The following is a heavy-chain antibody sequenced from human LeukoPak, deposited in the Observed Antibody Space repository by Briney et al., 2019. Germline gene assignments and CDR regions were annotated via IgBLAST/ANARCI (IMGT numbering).Heavy chain of an antibody. D-gene: IGHD3-22*01. J-gene: IGHJ1*01. V-gene: IGHV1-46*01. CDR3: ARALNRKYYYDSSGSPQTGIQR. Sequence: ASVKVSCKASGYTFTSYYMHWVRQAPGQGLEWMGIINPSGGSTSYAQKFQGRVTMTRDTSTSTVYMEPSSLRSEDTAVYYCARALNRKYYYDSSGSPQTGIQRWGQGTLVTVSS. CDR1: GYTFTSYY. CDR2: INPSGGST.